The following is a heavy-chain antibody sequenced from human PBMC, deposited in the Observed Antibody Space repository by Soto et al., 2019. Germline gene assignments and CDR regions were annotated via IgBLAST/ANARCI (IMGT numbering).Heavy chain of an antibody. V-gene: IGHV1-2*02. CDR1: GYTFSDYY. J-gene: IGHJ4*02. D-gene: IGHD6-13*01. CDR2: INANSGGT. Sequence: ASVKFSCKASGYTFSDYYMHWVRQAPGQGIEWMGWINANSGGTNYPQKFQGRVTMTRDTSISTAYMELSSLRPDDTAVYYCASGGSSNWPDFWGQGTLVTVSS. CDR3: ASGGSSNWPDF.